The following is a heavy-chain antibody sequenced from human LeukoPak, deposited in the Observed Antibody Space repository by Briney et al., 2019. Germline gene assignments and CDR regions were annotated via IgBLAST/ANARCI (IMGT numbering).Heavy chain of an antibody. CDR1: GYSISSGYY. J-gene: IGHJ4*02. CDR2: IYHSGST. D-gene: IGHD4-17*01. CDR3: ARADYGDYYFDY. Sequence: SETLSLTCTVSGYSISSGYYWGWIRQPPGKGLEWIGSIYHSGSTYYNPSLKSRVTISVDTSKNQFSLKLSSVTAADTAVYYCARADYGDYYFDYWGQGTLVTVSS. V-gene: IGHV4-38-2*02.